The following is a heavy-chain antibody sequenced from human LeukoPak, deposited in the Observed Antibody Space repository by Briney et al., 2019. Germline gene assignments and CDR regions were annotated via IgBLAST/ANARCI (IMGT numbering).Heavy chain of an antibody. CDR1: GYTFTSYG. J-gene: IGHJ4*02. Sequence: PAASVKVSCKASGYTFTSYGISWVRQAPGQGLEWMGWISAYNGNTNYAQKLQGRVTMATDTSTSTAYLEVRSLRSDDTAVYYCQRITIFGVVIDFDYWGPGTLVTVSS. CDR2: ISAYNGNT. CDR3: QRITIFGVVIDFDY. D-gene: IGHD3-3*01. V-gene: IGHV1-18*01.